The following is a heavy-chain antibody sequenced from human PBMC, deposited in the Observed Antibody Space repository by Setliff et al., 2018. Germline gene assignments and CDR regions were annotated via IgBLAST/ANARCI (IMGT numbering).Heavy chain of an antibody. D-gene: IGHD6-13*01. Sequence: PGGSLRLSCAASGFTFSSYAMSWVRQAPGKGLEWASAISGSGGSTYYADSVKGRFTISRDNSKNTLYLQMNSLRAEDTAVYYCAKGVASSWYLYYYYMDVWGKGTTVTVSS. CDR1: GFTFSSYA. V-gene: IGHV3-23*01. CDR2: ISGSGGST. CDR3: AKGVASSWYLYYYYMDV. J-gene: IGHJ6*03.